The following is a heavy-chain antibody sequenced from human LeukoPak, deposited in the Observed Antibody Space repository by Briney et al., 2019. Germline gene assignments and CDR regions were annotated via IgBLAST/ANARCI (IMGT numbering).Heavy chain of an antibody. CDR1: GYTFSGYY. D-gene: IGHD3-9*01. J-gene: IGHJ4*02. V-gene: IGHV1-2*02. Sequence: ASVKASCKASGYTFSGYYMHWVRQAPGHGLEWMGSINPNSGGANYAQKFQGRVTMTWETSISTAYMELSRLSSDDTAVYYCAREYILTAYYGDYWGQGTLVTVSS. CDR2: INPNSGGA. CDR3: AREYILTAYYGDY.